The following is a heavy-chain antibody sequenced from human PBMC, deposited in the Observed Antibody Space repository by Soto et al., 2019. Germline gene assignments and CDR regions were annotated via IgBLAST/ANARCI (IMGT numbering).Heavy chain of an antibody. J-gene: IGHJ5*02. CDR2: IVVGSGNT. V-gene: IGHV1-58*01. CDR3: AAGVVVPAANGEFDP. Sequence: SVKVSCKASGFTFTSSAVQWVRQARGQRLEWIGWIVVGSGNTNYAQKFQERVTITRDMSTSTAYMELSSLRSEDTAVYYCAAGVVVPAANGEFDPWGQGTLVTVSS. CDR1: GFTFTSSA. D-gene: IGHD2-2*01.